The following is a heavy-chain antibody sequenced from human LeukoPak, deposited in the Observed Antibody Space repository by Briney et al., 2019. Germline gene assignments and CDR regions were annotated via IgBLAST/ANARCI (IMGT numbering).Heavy chain of an antibody. CDR3: ACNVEMATILSRAFDI. CDR2: ISSSSISI. Sequence: PGGSLRLSCAASGFTFSSHSMNWVRQAPGKGLEWVSSISSSSISISYADSLKGRFTISRDNAKNSLYLQMNSLRAEDTAVYYCACNVEMATILSRAFDIWGQGTMVTVSS. D-gene: IGHD5-24*01. V-gene: IGHV3-21*04. J-gene: IGHJ3*02. CDR1: GFTFSSHS.